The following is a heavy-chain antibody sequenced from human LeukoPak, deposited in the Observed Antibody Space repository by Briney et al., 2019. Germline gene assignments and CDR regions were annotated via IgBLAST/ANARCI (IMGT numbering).Heavy chain of an antibody. Sequence: GGSLRLSCAASGFTFSSYSMNWVRQAPGKGLEWVSSISSSSSYIYYADSVKGRFTISRDNSKNTLYLQMNSLRAEDTAVYYCARGGHSGSYYGMDVWGQGTTVTVSS. J-gene: IGHJ6*02. D-gene: IGHD1-26*01. CDR3: ARGGHSGSYYGMDV. V-gene: IGHV3-21*01. CDR2: ISSSSSYI. CDR1: GFTFSSYS.